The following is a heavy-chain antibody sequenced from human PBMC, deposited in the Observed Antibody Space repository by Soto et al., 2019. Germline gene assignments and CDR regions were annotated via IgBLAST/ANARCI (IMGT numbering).Heavy chain of an antibody. CDR1: GGSLSGYH. D-gene: IGHD2-8*02. Sequence: SETLSLTCGVNGGSLSGYHWSWIRQPPGKGLEWIGEINYSGSANYNPSLKSRIAISADTSKNQFSLQMSSVTAADTAIYYCAREVFCTGGECYHRNWFDPWGQGTLVTVSS. J-gene: IGHJ5*02. V-gene: IGHV4-34*01. CDR2: INYSGSA. CDR3: AREVFCTGGECYHRNWFDP.